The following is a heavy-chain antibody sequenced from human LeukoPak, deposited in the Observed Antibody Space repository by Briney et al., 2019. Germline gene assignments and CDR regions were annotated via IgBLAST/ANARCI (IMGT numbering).Heavy chain of an antibody. V-gene: IGHV1-46*01. CDR1: GYTFTSYY. CDR3: AREPHRYCSSTTCYVFDY. Sequence: ASVKVSCEASGYTFTSYYMHWVRQVPGQGLEWMGIINPSSGTPSYSQKLQGRVIMTRDTSTSTVYMELSSLRSEDTAVYYCAREPHRYCSSTTCYVFDYWGQGTLVTVSS. J-gene: IGHJ4*02. CDR2: INPSSGTP. D-gene: IGHD2-2*01.